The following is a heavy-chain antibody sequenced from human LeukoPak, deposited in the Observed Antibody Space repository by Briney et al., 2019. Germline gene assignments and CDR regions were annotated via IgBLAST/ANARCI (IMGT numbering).Heavy chain of an antibody. CDR3: ARHSGDLGYYYYGMDV. V-gene: IGHV3-66*04. D-gene: IGHD7-27*01. J-gene: IGHJ6*02. CDR2: IYSGGST. Sequence: GGSLRLSCAASGFTFSSNYMSWVRQAPGEGLEWVSVIYSGGSTYYADSVKGRFTISRDNANNSLYLQMNSLRAEDTAVYYCARHSGDLGYYYYGMDVWGQGTTVTVSS. CDR1: GFTFSSNY.